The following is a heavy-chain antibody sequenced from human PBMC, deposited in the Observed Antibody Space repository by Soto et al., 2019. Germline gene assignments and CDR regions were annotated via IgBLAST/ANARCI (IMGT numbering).Heavy chain of an antibody. D-gene: IGHD6-13*01. CDR3: ARDAFFSRSSSWYRVTRNDAFDI. Sequence: SVKVSCKASGGTFSSYAISWVRQAPGQGLEWMGGIIPIFGTANYAQKLQGRVTMTTDTSTSTAYMELRSLRSDDTAVYYCARDAFFSRSSSWYRVTRNDAFDIWGQGTMVTVSS. CDR1: GGTFSSYA. V-gene: IGHV1-69*05. J-gene: IGHJ3*02. CDR2: IIPIFGTA.